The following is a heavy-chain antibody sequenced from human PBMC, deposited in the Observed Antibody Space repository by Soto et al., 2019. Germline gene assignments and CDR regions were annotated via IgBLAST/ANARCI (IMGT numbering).Heavy chain of an antibody. CDR2: ISGSGGST. J-gene: IGHJ6*03. D-gene: IGHD2-2*01. Sequence: EVQLLESGGGLVQPGGSLRLSCAASGFTFSSYAMSWVRQAPGKGLEWVSAISGSGGSTYYADSVKGRFTIPRDNSKNKMYLQKNGLRAEDTAVYYCAEGGVVPKISYYYYYMDVWGKGTTVTVSS. CDR3: AEGGVVPKISYYYYYMDV. V-gene: IGHV3-23*01. CDR1: GFTFSSYA.